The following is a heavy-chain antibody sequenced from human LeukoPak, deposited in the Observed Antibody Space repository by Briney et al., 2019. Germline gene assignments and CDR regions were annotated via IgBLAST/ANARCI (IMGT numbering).Heavy chain of an antibody. V-gene: IGHV1-2*02. CDR2: INPNSGGT. J-gene: IGHJ4*02. CDR1: VYTFTGYY. CDR3: ARELPGPRFFDY. Sequence: ASVKVSCKASVYTFTGYYMHWVRQAPGQGLEWMGWINPNSGGTNYAQKFQGRVTMTRDTSISTAYMELSRLRSDDTAVYYCARELPGPRFFDYWGQGTLVTVSS.